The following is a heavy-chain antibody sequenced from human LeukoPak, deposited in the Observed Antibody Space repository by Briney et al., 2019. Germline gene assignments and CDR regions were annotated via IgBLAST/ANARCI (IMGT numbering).Heavy chain of an antibody. J-gene: IGHJ6*02. CDR2: LSYDGTNK. Sequence: GRSLRLSCAASGFTFSAYAMHWVRQAPGKGLEWVALLSYDGTNKYSADSVKGRFTISRDISKNTLYLQMNSLRDEDTAVYYCGRDSRSCSSTSCLYYHYGVDVWGQGTTVTVSS. CDR1: GFTFSAYA. CDR3: GRDSRSCSSTSCLYYHYGVDV. D-gene: IGHD2-2*01. V-gene: IGHV3-30*04.